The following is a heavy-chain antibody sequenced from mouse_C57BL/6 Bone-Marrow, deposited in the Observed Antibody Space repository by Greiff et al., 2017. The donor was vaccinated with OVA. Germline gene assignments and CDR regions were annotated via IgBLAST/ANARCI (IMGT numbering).Heavy chain of an antibody. V-gene: IGHV1-7*01. CDR3: AKGVNTMDY. D-gene: IGHD2-5*01. J-gene: IGHJ4*01. CDR1: GYTFTSYW. Sequence: VQLQESGAELAKPGASVKLSCKASGYTFTSYWMHWVKQRPGQGLEWIGYINPSSGYTKYNQKFKDKATLTADTSSSTAFMQLSSLTYEDSAVYYCAKGVNTMDYWGQGKAITVTS. CDR2: INPSSGYT.